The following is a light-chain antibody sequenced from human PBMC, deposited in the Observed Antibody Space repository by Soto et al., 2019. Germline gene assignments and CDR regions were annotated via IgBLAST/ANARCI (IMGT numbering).Light chain of an antibody. CDR1: QFLSSY. Sequence: VLTQTPATLSLAPGERATLSCRASQFLSSYLAWYQQKPGQPPRLLIYDTSNRATGSPARCSGSRSGTDFTLTISSLEPEDFGVYFCHQRNKFGQGTRLEIK. CDR2: DTS. CDR3: HQRNK. V-gene: IGKV3-11*01. J-gene: IGKJ5*01.